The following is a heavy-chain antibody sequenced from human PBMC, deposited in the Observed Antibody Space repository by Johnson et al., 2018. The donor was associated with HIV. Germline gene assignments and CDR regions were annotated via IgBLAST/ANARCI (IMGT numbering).Heavy chain of an antibody. J-gene: IGHJ3*02. D-gene: IGHD2-15*01. CDR3: AKEQLLRAFDI. Sequence: VQLVESGGGVVQPGRSLRLSCAASGFTFSSYAMHWVRPAPGHGLDFVPVISYHGLNTYYADSVKGRFTISTDNSKNTLYLQMNSLRAEDTAVYYCAKEQLLRAFDIWGQGTMVTVSS. CDR1: GFTFSSYA. CDR2: ISYHGLNT. V-gene: IGHV3-30*04.